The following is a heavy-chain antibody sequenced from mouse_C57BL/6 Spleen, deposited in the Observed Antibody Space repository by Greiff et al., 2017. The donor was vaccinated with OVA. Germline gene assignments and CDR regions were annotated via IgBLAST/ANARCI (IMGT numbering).Heavy chain of an antibody. CDR1: GFNIKNTY. V-gene: IGHV14-3*01. D-gene: IGHD4-1*01. CDR3: APSQPITGRYFDV. Sequence: EVQLQESVAELVRPGASVKLSCTASGFNIKNTYMHWVKQRPEQGLEWIGRIDPANGNTKYAPKFQGKATITADTSSNTAYLQLSSLTSEDTAIYYCAPSQPITGRYFDVWGTGTTVTVSS. J-gene: IGHJ1*03. CDR2: IDPANGNT.